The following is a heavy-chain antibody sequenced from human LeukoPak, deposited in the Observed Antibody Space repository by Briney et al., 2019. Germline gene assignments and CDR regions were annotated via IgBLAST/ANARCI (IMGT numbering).Heavy chain of an antibody. CDR3: ARSNDWAYYYDSSGYGY. J-gene: IGHJ4*02. V-gene: IGHV1-3*01. D-gene: IGHD3-22*01. CDR2: INAGNGNT. Sequence: ASVKVSCKASGYTFTSYAMHWVRQAPGQRLEWMGWINAGNGNTKYSQKFQGRVTITRDTSASTAYMELSSLRSEDTAVYYCARSNDWAYYYDSSGYGYWGQGTLVTVSS. CDR1: GYTFTSYA.